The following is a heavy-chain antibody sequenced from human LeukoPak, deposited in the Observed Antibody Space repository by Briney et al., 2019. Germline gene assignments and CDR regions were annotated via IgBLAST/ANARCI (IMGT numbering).Heavy chain of an antibody. V-gene: IGHV5-51*01. D-gene: IGHD3-22*01. CDR2: IYPGDSDT. CDR1: GYSFTNFW. CDR3: ARLGVEAYDSSGFYYFDY. J-gene: IGHJ4*02. Sequence: KRGESLKISCKASGYSFTNFWIGWGRQMPGKGLEWMGTIYPGDSDTRYRPSFQGQVTISADKSISTVYLQWSSPKASDTAMYYCARLGVEAYDSSGFYYFDYWGQGALVTVSS.